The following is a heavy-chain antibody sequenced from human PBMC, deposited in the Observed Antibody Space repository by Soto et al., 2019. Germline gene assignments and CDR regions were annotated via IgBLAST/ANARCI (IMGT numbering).Heavy chain of an antibody. D-gene: IGHD6-19*01. CDR1: GYTFTGYY. Sequence: ASVKVCCKAPGYTFTGYYMHSVRQAPGQGLEWMGWINPNSGGTNYAQKFQGWVTMTRDTSIRTAYMELIRLRSDDPAVYYCARDVSKAVAPFDYWGQGTLVNVSS. J-gene: IGHJ4*02. CDR2: INPNSGGT. CDR3: ARDVSKAVAPFDY. V-gene: IGHV1-2*04.